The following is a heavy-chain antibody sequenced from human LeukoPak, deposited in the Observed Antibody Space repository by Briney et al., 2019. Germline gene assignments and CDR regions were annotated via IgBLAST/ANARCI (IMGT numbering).Heavy chain of an antibody. CDR1: GGTFSSYA. J-gene: IGHJ4*02. Sequence: SVKVSCKASGGTFSSYAISWVRQAPGQGLEWMGRIIPIFGIANYAQKFQGRVTINADKSTSTAYMELSSLRSEDTAVYYCASLGSAAVAGLGTDYWGQGTLVTVSS. V-gene: IGHV1-69*04. CDR2: IIPIFGIA. D-gene: IGHD6-19*01. CDR3: ASLGSAAVAGLGTDY.